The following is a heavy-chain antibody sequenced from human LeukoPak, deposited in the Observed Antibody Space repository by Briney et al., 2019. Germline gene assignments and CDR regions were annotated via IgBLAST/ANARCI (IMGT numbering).Heavy chain of an antibody. J-gene: IGHJ4*02. D-gene: IGHD4-17*01. Sequence: SGTLSLTCAVSGTSISLSNWWTWVRQPPGKGLEWIGEIYHSGTTNYNPSLKSRVTISLDKSRNQFSLNLNSVTAADTAVYYCASETATVTTPFDYWGQGTLVTVSS. CDR3: ASETATVTTPFDY. CDR2: IYHSGTT. V-gene: IGHV4-4*02. CDR1: GTSISLSNW.